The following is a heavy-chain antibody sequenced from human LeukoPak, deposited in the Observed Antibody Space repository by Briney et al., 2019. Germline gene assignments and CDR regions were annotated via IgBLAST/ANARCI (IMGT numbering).Heavy chain of an antibody. CDR3: AKDYGSGTYYAPSSSDY. CDR1: GFTFSSYA. CDR2: ISTSGVTT. Sequence: TGRSLRLSCAASGFTFSSYAMNWVRQAPGKGLEWVSTISTSGVTTYYADSVNGRFTISRDNSKNTLYLQMDSLRAEDTAIYFCAKDYGSGTYYAPSSSDYWGQGTLVTVSS. V-gene: IGHV3-23*01. D-gene: IGHD3-10*01. J-gene: IGHJ4*02.